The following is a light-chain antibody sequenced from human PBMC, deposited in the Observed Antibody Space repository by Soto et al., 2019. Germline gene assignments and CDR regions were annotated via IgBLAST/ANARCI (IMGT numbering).Light chain of an antibody. CDR2: GAS. Sequence: EIVLTQSPGTLSLSPGERASLSCRASRSVSNSFLARYQQKPDQAPRLLIYGASSRASGIPDRFSGSGSGTDFTLTISRLEPEDLAVYYCQQYGNAPRTFGQGTKLVIK. CDR3: QQYGNAPRT. V-gene: IGKV3-20*01. J-gene: IGKJ2*01. CDR1: RSVSNSF.